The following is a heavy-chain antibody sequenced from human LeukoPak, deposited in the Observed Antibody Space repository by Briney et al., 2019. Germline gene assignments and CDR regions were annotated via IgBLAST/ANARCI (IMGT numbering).Heavy chain of an antibody. CDR3: ARYSGSYSPRLSWFDP. V-gene: IGHV3-20*04. J-gene: IGHJ5*02. D-gene: IGHD1-26*01. CDR2: INWNGGST. Sequence: PGGSLRLSCAASGFTFSSYAMSWVRQAPGKGLEWVSGINWNGGSTGYADSVKGRFTISRDNAKSSLYLQMNSLRAEDTALYYCARYSGSYSPRLSWFDPWGQGTLVTVSS. CDR1: GFTFSSYA.